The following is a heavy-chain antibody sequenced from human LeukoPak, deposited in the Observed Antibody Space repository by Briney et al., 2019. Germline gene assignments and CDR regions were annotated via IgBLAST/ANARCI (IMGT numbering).Heavy chain of an antibody. Sequence: GGSLRLSCAASGFTFSSYWMHWVRQAPGKGLVWVSRINSDGSSTSYADSVKGRFTISRDNSKNTLYLQMSSLRDEDTAVYYCAKNYGSGRGVPYGMDVWGQGTTDTVSS. CDR1: GFTFSSYW. CDR2: INSDGSST. J-gene: IGHJ6*01. D-gene: IGHD3-10*01. CDR3: AKNYGSGRGVPYGMDV. V-gene: IGHV3-74*01.